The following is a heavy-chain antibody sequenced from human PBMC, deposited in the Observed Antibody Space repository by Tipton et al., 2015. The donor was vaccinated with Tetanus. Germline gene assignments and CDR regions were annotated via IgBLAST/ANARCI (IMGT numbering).Heavy chain of an antibody. V-gene: IGHV3-15*01. CDR3: TDFWF. D-gene: IGHD3-3*01. CDR2: IKSKTDGEMT. CDR1: GFTFNNAW. J-gene: IGHJ4*02. Sequence: SLRLSCAASGFTFNNAWMSWVRQAPGTGLEWVGRIKSKTDGEMTHYAESARGRFSISRDDSKKTLFLQMDSLRTEDTAVYYCTDFWFWGQGTLVTVSS.